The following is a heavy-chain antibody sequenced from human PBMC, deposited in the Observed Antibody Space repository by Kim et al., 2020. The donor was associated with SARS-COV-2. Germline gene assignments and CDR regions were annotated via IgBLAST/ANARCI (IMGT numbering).Heavy chain of an antibody. V-gene: IGHV3-23*01. J-gene: IGHJ4*02. Sequence: GGSLRLSCAASGFTFSSYAMSWVRQAPGKGLEWVSAISGSGGSTYYADSVKGRFTISRDNSKNTLYLQMNSLRAEDTAVYYCAKDSEYYYGSGSYYNFDYWGQGTLVTASS. CDR1: GFTFSSYA. D-gene: IGHD3-10*01. CDR3: AKDSEYYYGSGSYYNFDY. CDR2: ISGSGGST.